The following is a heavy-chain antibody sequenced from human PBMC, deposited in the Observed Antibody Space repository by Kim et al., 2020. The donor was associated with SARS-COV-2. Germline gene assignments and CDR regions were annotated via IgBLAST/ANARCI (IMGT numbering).Heavy chain of an antibody. J-gene: IGHJ2*01. D-gene: IGHD6-13*01. CDR2: IYYSGST. CDR1: GGSISSYY. CDR3: ARKGIAGWYFDL. Sequence: SETLSLTCTVSGGSISSYYWSWIRQPPGKGLEWIGYIYYSGSTNYNPSLKSRVTTSVDTSKNQFSLKLSSVTAADTAVYYCARKGIAGWYFDLWGRGTLVTVSS. V-gene: IGHV4-59*01.